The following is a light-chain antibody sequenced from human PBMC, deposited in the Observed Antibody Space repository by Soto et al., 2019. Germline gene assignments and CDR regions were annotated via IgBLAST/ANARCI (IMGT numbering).Light chain of an antibody. CDR1: SSNIGAGYD. CDR2: VNN. V-gene: IGLV1-40*01. CDR3: QSYDNSLSGYV. J-gene: IGLJ1*01. Sequence: QSALSQPPSVSGAPGQRVTISCTGSSSNIGAGYDVHWYQQIPGTAPRVLIYVNNNRPSGVPDRFSGSKSGTSASLAITGLQAEDEADYYCQSYDNSLSGYVFGTGTKLTVL.